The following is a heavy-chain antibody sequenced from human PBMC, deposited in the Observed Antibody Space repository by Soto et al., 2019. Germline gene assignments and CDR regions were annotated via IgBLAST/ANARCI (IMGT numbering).Heavy chain of an antibody. CDR3: ARSDDPYYDFWSGYRNNWFDP. V-gene: IGHV4-31*03. CDR1: GGSISSGGYY. J-gene: IGHJ5*02. Sequence: PSETLSLTCTVSGGSISSGGYYWSWIRQHPGKGLEWIGYIYYSGSTYYNPSLKSRVTISVDTSKNQFSLKLSSVTAADTAVYYCARSDDPYYDFWSGYRNNWFDPWGQGTLVTVSS. CDR2: IYYSGST. D-gene: IGHD3-3*01.